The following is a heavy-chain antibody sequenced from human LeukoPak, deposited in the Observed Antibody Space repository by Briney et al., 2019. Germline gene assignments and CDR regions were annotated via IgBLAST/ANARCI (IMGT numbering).Heavy chain of an antibody. V-gene: IGHV3-66*02. CDR2: IYSGGST. CDR1: GFTVRYNY. J-gene: IGHJ4*02. Sequence: RGSLRLSCAASGFTVRYNYMSRVRQAPGKGRGSGSLIYSGGSTYYTDSVKGRFTISRDNSKNTLYLQMNSLRAEDTAVYYCARDVVVGGTNYWGQGTLVTVSS. D-gene: IGHD1-26*01. CDR3: ARDVVVGGTNY.